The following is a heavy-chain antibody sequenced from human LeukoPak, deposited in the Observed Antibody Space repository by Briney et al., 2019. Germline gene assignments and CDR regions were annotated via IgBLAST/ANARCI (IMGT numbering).Heavy chain of an antibody. J-gene: IGHJ4*02. Sequence: GGSLRLSCAASGFTFSSYEMNWVRQAPGKGLAWVSSISSSSSCKNYADSVRGRFTISRDNAKNSLYLQMNSLRAEDTAVYYCARSLTAAAGNLGYWVQGTLITVSS. V-gene: IGHV3-21*01. CDR1: GFTFSSYE. CDR2: ISSSSSCK. CDR3: ARSLTAAAGNLGY. D-gene: IGHD6-13*01.